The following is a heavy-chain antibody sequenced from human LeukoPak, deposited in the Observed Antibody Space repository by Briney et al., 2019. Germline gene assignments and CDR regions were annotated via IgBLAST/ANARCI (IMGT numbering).Heavy chain of an antibody. CDR2: IKQNGSEI. V-gene: IGHV3-7*01. J-gene: IGHJ4*02. CDR1: GFTFSDYW. D-gene: IGHD1-26*01. Sequence: GGSLRLSCEASGFTFSDYWMSWVRQGPGKGLEWVANIKQNGSEIDYVDSVKGRFTISRDNTRNSLYLQMNSLTAGDTATYYCADPGVGFWGQGTLVTVSS. CDR3: ADPGVGF.